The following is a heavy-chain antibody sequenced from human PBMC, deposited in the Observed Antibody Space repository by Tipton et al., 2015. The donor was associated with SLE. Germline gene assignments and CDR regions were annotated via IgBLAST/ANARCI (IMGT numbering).Heavy chain of an antibody. CDR2: MYTTGST. Sequence: LRLSCTVSGGSISCFYWSWIRRPAGKGLEWIGRMYTTGSTNYNPSLKSRVTMSVDTSKNQFSLRLSSVTAADTAVYYCVREHGSGSYYNFWGQGTLVTVSS. D-gene: IGHD3-10*01. J-gene: IGHJ4*02. CDR1: GGSISCFY. CDR3: VREHGSGSYYNF. V-gene: IGHV4-4*07.